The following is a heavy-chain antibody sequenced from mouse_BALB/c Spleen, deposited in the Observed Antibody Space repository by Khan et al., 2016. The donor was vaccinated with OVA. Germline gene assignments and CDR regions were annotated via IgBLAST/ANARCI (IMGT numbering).Heavy chain of an antibody. CDR3: ARGYDFFAY. D-gene: IGHD2-14*01. J-gene: IGHJ3*01. CDR1: GYYFTGNY. Sequence: VQLKQSGPDLVKPGATVKMSCKASGYYFTGNYMNWVKQSHGKSLEWIGRVNPNTGNTNYNQKFKGKAILIVDTSSSTVYMERLSLTSEDSAVYYCARGYDFFAYWGQGTLVTVSA. CDR2: VNPNTGNT. V-gene: IGHV1-26*01.